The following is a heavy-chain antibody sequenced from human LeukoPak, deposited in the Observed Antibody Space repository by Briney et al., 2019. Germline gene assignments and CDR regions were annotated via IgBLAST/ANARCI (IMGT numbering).Heavy chain of an antibody. V-gene: IGHV3-23*01. Sequence: GGSLRLSCAASGFSFSTYAMSWVRQTPGKGLEWVSAISAGGATIYYADSVKGRFTVSRDNSKNALYLHMSSLRAEDTAIYYCAKDSGGTYFYYYYYMDVWGKGTTVTVSS. J-gene: IGHJ6*03. CDR3: AKDSGGTYFYYYYYMDV. CDR2: ISAGGATI. CDR1: GFSFSTYA. D-gene: IGHD1-26*01.